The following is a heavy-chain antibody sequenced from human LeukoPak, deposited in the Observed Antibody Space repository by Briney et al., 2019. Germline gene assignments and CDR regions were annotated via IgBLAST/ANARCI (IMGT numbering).Heavy chain of an antibody. J-gene: IGHJ4*02. CDR3: AGAVAGTVRFDY. CDR2: IQYDGSNK. CDR1: GFTFSSYG. V-gene: IGHV3-30*02. Sequence: PGGSLRLSCAASGFTFSSYGMHWVRQAPGKGLEWVAFIQYDGSNKYYADSVKGRFTISRDNSKNTLYLQMNSLRAEDTAVYYCAGAVAGTVRFDYWGQGTLVTVSS. D-gene: IGHD6-19*01.